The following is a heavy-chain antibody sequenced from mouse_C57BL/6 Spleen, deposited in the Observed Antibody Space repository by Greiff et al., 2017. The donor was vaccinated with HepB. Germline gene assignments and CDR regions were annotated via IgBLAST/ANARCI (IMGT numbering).Heavy chain of an antibody. J-gene: IGHJ1*03. Sequence: EVQLQQSGPELVKPGASVKISCKASGYTFTDYYMNWVKQSHGKSLEWIGDINPNNGGTSYNQKFKGKATLTVDKSSSTAYMELRSLTSEDSAVYYCARGYGGDFDVWGTGTTVTVSS. D-gene: IGHD1-1*01. CDR3: ARGYGGDFDV. CDR1: GYTFTDYY. CDR2: INPNNGGT. V-gene: IGHV1-26*01.